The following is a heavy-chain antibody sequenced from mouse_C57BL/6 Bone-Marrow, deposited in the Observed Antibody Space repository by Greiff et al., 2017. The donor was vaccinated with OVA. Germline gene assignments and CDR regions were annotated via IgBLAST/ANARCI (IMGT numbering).Heavy chain of an antibody. D-gene: IGHD2-4*01. Sequence: DVHLVESGTVLARPGASVKMSCKTSGYTFTSYWMHWVKQRPGQGLEWIGAIYPGNSDTSYNQKFKGKAKLTAVTSASTAYMELSSLTNEDSAVYYCTSFYYDYDVGWYFDVWGTGTTVTVSS. V-gene: IGHV1-5*01. CDR1: GYTFTSYW. J-gene: IGHJ1*03. CDR2: IYPGNSDT. CDR3: TSFYYDYDVGWYFDV.